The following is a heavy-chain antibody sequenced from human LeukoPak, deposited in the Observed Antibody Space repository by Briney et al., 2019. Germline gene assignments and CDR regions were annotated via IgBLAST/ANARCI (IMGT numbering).Heavy chain of an antibody. J-gene: IGHJ4*02. D-gene: IGHD6-6*01. CDR1: GFTFSSYG. Sequence: PGGSLRLSCAASGFTFSSYGMHWVRQAPGKGLEWVAVIWYDGSNKYYVDSVKGRFTISRDNAKNSLYLQVNSLRAEDTAVYYCARIGYSSSSFDYWGQGTLVIVSS. CDR2: IWYDGSNK. CDR3: ARIGYSSSSFDY. V-gene: IGHV3-33*01.